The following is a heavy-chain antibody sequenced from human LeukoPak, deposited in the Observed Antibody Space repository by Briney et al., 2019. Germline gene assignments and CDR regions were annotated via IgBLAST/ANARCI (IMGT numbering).Heavy chain of an antibody. CDR1: GGSISSYY. Sequence: SETLSLTCTVSGGSISSYYWSWIRQPPGKGLEWIGYIYYSGSTNYNPSLKSRVTIPVDTSKNQFSLKLSSVTAADTAVYYCARGFRDSGSYNFDYWGQGTLVTVSS. CDR2: IYYSGST. D-gene: IGHD3-10*01. CDR3: ARGFRDSGSYNFDY. V-gene: IGHV4-59*01. J-gene: IGHJ4*02.